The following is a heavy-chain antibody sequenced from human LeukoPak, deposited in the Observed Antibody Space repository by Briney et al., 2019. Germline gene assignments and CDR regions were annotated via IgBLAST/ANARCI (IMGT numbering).Heavy chain of an antibody. CDR2: IYNTGTA. D-gene: IGHD3-22*01. CDR3: ARETFYYDTSGSRFDGFDI. Sequence: SETLSLTCTVSGDSISRFSWSWIRQPPGKGLEWIGCIYNTGTALYNPPLKSRVAMSLDTSKNQFSLKLRSVTAADTAVYYCARETFYYDTSGSRFDGFDIWGQGTMVTVSS. J-gene: IGHJ3*02. V-gene: IGHV4-59*12. CDR1: GDSISRFS.